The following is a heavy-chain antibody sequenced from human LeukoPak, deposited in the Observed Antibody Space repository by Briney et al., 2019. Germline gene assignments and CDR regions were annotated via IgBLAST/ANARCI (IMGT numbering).Heavy chain of an antibody. Sequence: SETLSLTCTVSGDSISNHYWGWVRQPAGKGLEWIGRIYTSGSTNYNPSLKSRVTMSVDTSKNQFSLKLSSVTAADTAVYYCARDFMTDAFDIWGQGTMVTVSS. CDR3: ARDFMTDAFDI. D-gene: IGHD3-16*01. CDR1: GDSISNHY. J-gene: IGHJ3*02. CDR2: IYTSGST. V-gene: IGHV4-4*07.